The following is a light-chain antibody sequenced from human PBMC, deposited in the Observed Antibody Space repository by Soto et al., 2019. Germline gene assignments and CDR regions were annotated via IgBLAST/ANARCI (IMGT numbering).Light chain of an antibody. CDR3: QQYNDWFSIP. Sequence: DIVMPQAADSLAVSLGARATINCKSSQSVLYSSNNKNYLAWYQQKPGQPPKLLIYWASTRESGVPDRFSGSGSGTDFTLTISSLQSEDFGVYYCQQYNDWFSIPFCQGGRLEIK. CDR1: QSVLYSSNNKNY. CDR2: WAS. J-gene: IGKJ5*01. V-gene: IGKV4-1*01.